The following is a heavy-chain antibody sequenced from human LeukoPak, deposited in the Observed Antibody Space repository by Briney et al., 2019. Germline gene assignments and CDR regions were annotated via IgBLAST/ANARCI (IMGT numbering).Heavy chain of an antibody. Sequence: GGSLRLSCAASGFTFSSYSMSWGRQAPGKGLEWVSSISSSSNYIYYADSMKGRFTISRDNAKNSLYLQMNSLRAEDTAVYFCERATGYDATFDYWGQGTLVTVSS. J-gene: IGHJ4*02. D-gene: IGHD6-13*01. CDR2: ISSSSNYI. CDR3: ERATGYDATFDY. CDR1: GFTFSSYS. V-gene: IGHV3-21*01.